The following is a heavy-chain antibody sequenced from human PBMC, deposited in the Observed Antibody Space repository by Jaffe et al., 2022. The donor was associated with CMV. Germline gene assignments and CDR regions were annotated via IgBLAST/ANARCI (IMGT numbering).Heavy chain of an antibody. CDR2: INHSGST. J-gene: IGHJ5*02. V-gene: IGHV4-34*01. D-gene: IGHD3-3*01. CDR3: ARATPYYDFWSGYLDNWFDP. CDR1: GGSFSGYY. Sequence: QVQLQQWGAGLLKPSETLSLTCAVYGGSFSGYYWSWIRQPPGKGLEWIGEINHSGSTNYNPSLKSRVTISVDKSKNQFSLKLSSVTAADTAVYYCARATPYYDFWSGYLDNWFDPWGQGTLVTVSS.